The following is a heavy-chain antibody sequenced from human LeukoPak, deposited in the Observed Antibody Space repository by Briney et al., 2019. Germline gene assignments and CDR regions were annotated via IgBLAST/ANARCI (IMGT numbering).Heavy chain of an antibody. CDR3: GRHVSSGWDYFNGLDV. Sequence: SIGXSXXYWGWFRQPPGKGLEWIGSIYYPGTTHYNPSLESRVTISVDTSKYQVFLTLRSVTATDTAVYYCGRHVSSGWDYFNGLDVWGQGTAVTVSS. CDR2: IYYPGTT. D-gene: IGHD6-19*01. CDR1: SIGXSXXY. J-gene: IGHJ6*02. V-gene: IGHV4-39*01.